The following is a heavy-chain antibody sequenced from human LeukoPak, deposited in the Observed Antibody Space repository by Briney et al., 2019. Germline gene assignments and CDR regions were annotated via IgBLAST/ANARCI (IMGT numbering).Heavy chain of an antibody. Sequence: GGSLRLSCAAPGFTFSSYAMHWVRQAPGKGLEWVAVISYDGSNKYYADSVKGRFTISRDNSKNTLYLQMNSLRAEDTAVYYCAADIVAEDYFDYWGQGTLVTVSS. J-gene: IGHJ4*02. CDR3: AADIVAEDYFDY. D-gene: IGHD5-12*01. V-gene: IGHV3-30-3*01. CDR1: GFTFSSYA. CDR2: ISYDGSNK.